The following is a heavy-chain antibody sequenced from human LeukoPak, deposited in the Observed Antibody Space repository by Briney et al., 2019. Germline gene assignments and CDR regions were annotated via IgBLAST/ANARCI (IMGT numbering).Heavy chain of an antibody. Sequence: GASVKVSCKASGYTFTNYGISWVRQAPGQGLELMGWISAHNGNTNYAQKLQARVIMTTDTSTSTAYMELSSLRSDDTAVYYCARYGNYGTFYYFDYWGQGAPVTVSS. CDR1: GYTFTNYG. J-gene: IGHJ4*02. CDR2: ISAHNGNT. D-gene: IGHD3-22*01. V-gene: IGHV1-18*01. CDR3: ARYGNYGTFYYFDY.